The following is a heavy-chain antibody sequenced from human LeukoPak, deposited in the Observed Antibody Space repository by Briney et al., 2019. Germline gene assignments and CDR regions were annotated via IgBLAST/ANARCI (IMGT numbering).Heavy chain of an antibody. J-gene: IGHJ6*02. CDR2: AYSDGNT. D-gene: IGHD6-19*01. Sequence: GGSLRLSCVASGITVNSTYISWVRQAPGKGLEWVSVAYSDGNTYYAGSVKGRFTISRDNSKNTLFLQMNSLRDENTAVYYCARLFGSGWPGYFYYAMDVWGQGTTVAVSS. CDR3: ARLFGSGWPGYFYYAMDV. CDR1: GITVNSTY. V-gene: IGHV3-66*04.